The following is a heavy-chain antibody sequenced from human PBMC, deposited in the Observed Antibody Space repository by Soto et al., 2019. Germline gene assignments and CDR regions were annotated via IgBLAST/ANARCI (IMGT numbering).Heavy chain of an antibody. J-gene: IGHJ4*02. D-gene: IGHD3-3*01. CDR3: ARSSPGYDFWSGYYTGFDY. Sequence: SETLSLTCTVSGGSIGSSSYYWGWIRQPPGKGLEWIGSIYYSGSTYYNPSLKSRVTISVDTSKNQFSLKLSSVTAADTAVYYCARSSPGYDFWSGYYTGFDYWGQGTLVTVSS. CDR1: GGSIGSSSYY. CDR2: IYYSGST. V-gene: IGHV4-39*07.